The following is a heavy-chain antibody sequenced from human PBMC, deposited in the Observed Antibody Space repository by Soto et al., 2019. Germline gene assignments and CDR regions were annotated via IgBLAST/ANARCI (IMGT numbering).Heavy chain of an antibody. J-gene: IGHJ5*02. CDR2: IYASGST. CDR1: DDSVWMYF. Sequence: PSDSRALSWEVSDDSVWMYFGSWFLQPAGKGLEWIGRIYASGSTNYNPSLKSRVSMSVDTSKKQFSLKMISVTAADTAMYYCARSAIPRGGGFRPWGKGVLVTAPQ. V-gene: IGHV4-4*07. D-gene: IGHD2-21*01. CDR3: ARSAIPRGGGFRP.